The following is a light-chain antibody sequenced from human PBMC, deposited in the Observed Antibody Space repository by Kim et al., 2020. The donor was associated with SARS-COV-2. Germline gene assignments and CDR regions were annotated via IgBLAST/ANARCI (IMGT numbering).Light chain of an antibody. CDR3: GTWDPTLSTGV. J-gene: IGLJ2*01. Sequence: KVTISCSGSSSNIANNYVSWYQQLPGTAPKLLIYDDNRRPSGIPDRFSGSKSDTSATLGITGLQTGDEADYFCGTWDPTLSTGVFGGGTKVTVL. V-gene: IGLV1-51*01. CDR1: SSNIANNY. CDR2: DDN.